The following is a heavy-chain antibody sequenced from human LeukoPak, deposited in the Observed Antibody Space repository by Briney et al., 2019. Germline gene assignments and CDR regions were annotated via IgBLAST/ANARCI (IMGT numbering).Heavy chain of an antibody. V-gene: IGHV4-59*01. D-gene: IGHD3-22*01. CDR1: GGSISSYY. Sequence: SETLSLTCTVSGGSISSYYWNWIRQPPGKGLEWIGYIYYSGSTNYNPSLKSRVSISVDTSKNQFSLKLSSVTAADTAVYYCARGADSSGYYSIFYFDYWGQGTLVTVSS. J-gene: IGHJ4*02. CDR2: IYYSGST. CDR3: ARGADSSGYYSIFYFDY.